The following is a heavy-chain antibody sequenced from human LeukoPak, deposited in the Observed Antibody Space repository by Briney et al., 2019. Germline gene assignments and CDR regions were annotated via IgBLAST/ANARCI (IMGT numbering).Heavy chain of an antibody. CDR1: GFTFSSYE. V-gene: IGHV3-48*03. D-gene: IGHD5-18*01. Sequence: PGGSLRLSXAASGFTFSSYEMNWVRQAPGKGLEWVSYISSSGSTIYYADSVKGRFTISRDNAKNSLYLQMNSLRAEDTAVYYCARERGNSYGYDYWGQGTLVTVSS. J-gene: IGHJ4*02. CDR3: ARERGNSYGYDY. CDR2: ISSSGSTI.